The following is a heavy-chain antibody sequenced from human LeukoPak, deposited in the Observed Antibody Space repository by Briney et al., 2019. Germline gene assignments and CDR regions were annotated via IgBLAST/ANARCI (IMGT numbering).Heavy chain of an antibody. CDR2: IKQDGSKR. D-gene: IGHD3-10*01. V-gene: IGHV3-7*01. CDR1: GFTFSSYW. CDR3: AGRSGSFDY. Sequence: GGSLRLSCAASGFTFSSYWMSWVRQAPGKGLEWVANIKQDGSKRNYVGAVNGRFTISRDNARNSLYLQMNSLRVEDTAVYYCAGRSGSFDYWGQGTLVTVSS. J-gene: IGHJ4*02.